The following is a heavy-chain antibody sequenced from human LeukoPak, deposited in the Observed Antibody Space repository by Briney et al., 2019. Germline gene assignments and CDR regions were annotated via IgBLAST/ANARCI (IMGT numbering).Heavy chain of an antibody. CDR2: ISSSGSTI. J-gene: IGHJ6*03. Sequence: SGGSLRLSCAASGFTFSDYYMSWIRQAPGKGLEWVSYISSSGSTIYYADSVKGRFTISRDNAKNSVFLDMDSLRAEDTAVYYCAPPGADSGLPLDVWGSGTAVTVSS. V-gene: IGHV3-11*04. CDR1: GFTFSDYY. CDR3: APPGADSGLPLDV. D-gene: IGHD4-17*01.